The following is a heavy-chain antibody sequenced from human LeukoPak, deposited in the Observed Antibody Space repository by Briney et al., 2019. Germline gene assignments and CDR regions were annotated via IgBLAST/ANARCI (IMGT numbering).Heavy chain of an antibody. CDR1: GYSFTSYW. CDR2: IYPGDSDT. Sequence: RGESLKISCKGSGYSFTSYWIGWVRQIPGKGLEWRGIIYPGDSDTSYSPSFQGQVTISADKSISTAYLQWSSLKASDTAMYYCATGRGWFGHTDLDYWGQGTLVTVSS. D-gene: IGHD3-10*01. J-gene: IGHJ4*02. CDR3: ATGRGWFGHTDLDY. V-gene: IGHV5-51*01.